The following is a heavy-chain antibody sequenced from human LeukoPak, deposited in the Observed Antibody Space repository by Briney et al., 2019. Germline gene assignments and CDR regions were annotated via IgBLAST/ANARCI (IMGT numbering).Heavy chain of an antibody. Sequence: SETLSLTCTVSGGSISSYYWSWIRQPPVKGLEWIGYIYYSGSTNYNPSLKSRVTISVDTSKNQFSLKLSSVTAADTAVYYCASSGWFGESPINWGQGTLVTVSS. CDR1: GGSISSYY. CDR2: IYYSGST. J-gene: IGHJ4*02. V-gene: IGHV4-59*01. CDR3: ASSGWFGESPIN. D-gene: IGHD3-10*01.